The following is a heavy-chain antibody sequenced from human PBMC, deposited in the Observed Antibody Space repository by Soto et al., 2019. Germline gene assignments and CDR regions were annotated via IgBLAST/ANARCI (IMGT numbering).Heavy chain of an antibody. CDR3: ARGQPQYYYDRSGSGAIDF. J-gene: IGHJ4*02. Sequence: KASETLSLTCTVSGGSITSGGYYWTWIRQHPGKGLEWIGYIQYSGTTYYNPSLKSRVTISVDTSKNQFSLKLRSVTAADTAVYYCARGQPQYYYDRSGSGAIDFWGQGTLVTVSS. CDR1: GGSITSGGYY. D-gene: IGHD3-22*01. CDR2: IQYSGTT. V-gene: IGHV4-31*03.